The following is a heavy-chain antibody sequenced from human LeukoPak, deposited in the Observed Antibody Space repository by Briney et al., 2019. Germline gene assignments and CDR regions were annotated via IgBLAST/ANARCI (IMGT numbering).Heavy chain of an antibody. CDR1: GGSVSSGSYY. D-gene: IGHD5-18*01. J-gene: IGHJ5*02. Sequence: SETLSLTCTVSGGSVSSGSYYWSWIRQPPGKGLEWIGSIYYSGSTYYNPSLKSRVTISVDTSKNQFSLKLSSVTAADTAVYYCARKTAMVFGFDPWGQGTLVTVSS. CDR3: ARKTAMVFGFDP. V-gene: IGHV4-39*01. CDR2: IYYSGST.